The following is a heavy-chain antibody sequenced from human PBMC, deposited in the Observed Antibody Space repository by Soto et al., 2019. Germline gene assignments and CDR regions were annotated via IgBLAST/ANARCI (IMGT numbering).Heavy chain of an antibody. CDR3: SRGGSLWFGELSAYYYGMDV. D-gene: IGHD3-10*01. CDR2: INPNSGGT. Sequence: ASVKVSCKASGYTFTGYYMHWVRQAPGQGLEWLGWINPNSGGTNYAQKFQGWVTMTRDTSISTAYMELSRLRSDDTAVYYCSRGGSLWFGELSAYYYGMDVWGQGTTVTVSS. V-gene: IGHV1-2*04. CDR1: GYTFTGYY. J-gene: IGHJ6*02.